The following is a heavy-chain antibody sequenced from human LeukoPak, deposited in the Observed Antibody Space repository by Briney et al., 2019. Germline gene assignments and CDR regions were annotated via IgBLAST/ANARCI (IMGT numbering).Heavy chain of an antibody. J-gene: IGHJ5*02. CDR2: IYYSGST. CDR3: ARGRVYGVVVPAAP. CDR1: GGSISSGDYY. Sequence: SQTLSLTCTVSGGSISSGDYYWSWIRQPPGKGLEWIGYIYYSGSTYYNPSLKSRVTISVDTSKNQFSLKLSSVTAADTAVYYCARGRVYGVVVPAAPWGQGTLVTVSS. D-gene: IGHD2-2*01. V-gene: IGHV4-30-4*08.